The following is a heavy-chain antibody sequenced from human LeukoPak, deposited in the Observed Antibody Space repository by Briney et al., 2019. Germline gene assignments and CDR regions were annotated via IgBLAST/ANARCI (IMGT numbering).Heavy chain of an antibody. CDR2: IYHSGST. CDR1: GGSISSSNW. D-gene: IGHD4-17*01. CDR3: ARDDDYGDYSMRY. J-gene: IGHJ4*02. V-gene: IGHV4-4*02. Sequence: SETLSLTCAASGGSISSSNWWSWVRQPPGKGLEWIGEIYHSGSTNYNPSLKSRVTISVDKSKNQFSLKLSSVTAADTAVYYCARDDDYGDYSMRYWGQGTLVTVSS.